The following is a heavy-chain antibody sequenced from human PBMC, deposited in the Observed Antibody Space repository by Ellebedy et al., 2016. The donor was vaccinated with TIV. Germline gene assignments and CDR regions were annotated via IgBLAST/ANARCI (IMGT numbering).Heavy chain of an antibody. D-gene: IGHD2/OR15-2a*01. CDR2: IYYSGST. V-gene: IGHV4-59*08. CDR3: ARHILVSFGEPNAFEI. Sequence: MPSETLSLTCTVSGGSFSTYYWSWVRQPPGKGLEWIGYIYYSGSTNYNPSLKSRVTISLDTSKNQFSLRLRSVTAADTAVYFCARHILVSFGEPNAFEIWGQGTMVTVSS. CDR1: GGSFSTYY. J-gene: IGHJ3*02.